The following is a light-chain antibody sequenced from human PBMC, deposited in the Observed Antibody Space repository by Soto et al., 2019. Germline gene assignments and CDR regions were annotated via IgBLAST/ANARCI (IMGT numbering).Light chain of an antibody. J-gene: IGLJ1*01. CDR3: TSFAGSNSYV. CDR2: EVN. Sequence: QSVLTQPPSSYGSPGQSVTISCTGTSSDIGGYTYVSWYQHHPGKAPKLMIYEVNKRPSGVPDRFSGSKSGNTASLTVSGLQAEDEADYYCTSFAGSNSYVFGTGTKVTVL. V-gene: IGLV2-8*01. CDR1: SSDIGGYTY.